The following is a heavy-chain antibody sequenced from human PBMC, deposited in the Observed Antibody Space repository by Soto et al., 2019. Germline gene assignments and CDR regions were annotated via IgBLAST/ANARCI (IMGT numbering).Heavy chain of an antibody. CDR1: GGTFSSYA. CDR2: IIPIFGTA. Sequence: ASVKVSCKASGGTFSSYAISWVRQARGQGLEWMGGIIPIFGTANYAQKFQGRVTITADESTSTAYMELSSLSSVTVADTAVYFCARKQAGYFSGIDYWGQGTLVTVSS. J-gene: IGHJ4*02. D-gene: IGHD2-15*01. CDR3: ARKQAGYFSGIDY. V-gene: IGHV1-69*13.